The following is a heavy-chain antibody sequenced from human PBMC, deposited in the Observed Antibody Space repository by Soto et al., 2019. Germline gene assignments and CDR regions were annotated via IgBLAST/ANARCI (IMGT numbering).Heavy chain of an antibody. D-gene: IGHD2-15*01. J-gene: IGHJ5*02. V-gene: IGHV1-69*06. CDR1: GGTFSSYA. CDR2: IIPIFGTA. Sequence: QVQLVQSGAEVKKPGSSVKVSCKASGGTFSSYAISWVRQAPGQGLECMGGIIPIFGTANYAQKLQGRVTITADKSTSTAYMALSSLRSEDTAVYYCARDTDPSGTADWFDPWGQGTLVTVSS. CDR3: ARDTDPSGTADWFDP.